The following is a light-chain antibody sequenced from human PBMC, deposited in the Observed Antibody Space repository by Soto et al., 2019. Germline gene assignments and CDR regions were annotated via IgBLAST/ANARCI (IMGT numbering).Light chain of an antibody. J-gene: IGKJ5*01. CDR1: QSLLHSNGYNY. V-gene: IGKV2-28*01. CDR2: LGS. CDR3: MQALQTPIT. Sequence: DVVMSQSSLSLPVTAGEPVSISCRPSQSLLHSNGYNYLDWYLQKPGQSPQVXIYLGSNRASGVPDRFSGSGSGTDFTRKISRVEAEDVGVYYCMQALQTPITFGQGTRLEIK.